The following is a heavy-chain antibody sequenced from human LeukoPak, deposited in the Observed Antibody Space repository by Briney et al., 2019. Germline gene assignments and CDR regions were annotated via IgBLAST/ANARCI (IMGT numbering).Heavy chain of an antibody. V-gene: IGHV3-53*04. CDR2: IYSGGNT. CDR1: GLTVSSSY. CDR3: AREDPSYGMDV. Sequence: AGSLRLSCAASGLTVSSSYMSWVRQAPGKGLEWVSVIYSGGNTYYADSVKGRFTISRHNSKNTLYLQMNSLRAEDTAVYYCAREDPSYGMDVWGQGTTVTV. J-gene: IGHJ6*02.